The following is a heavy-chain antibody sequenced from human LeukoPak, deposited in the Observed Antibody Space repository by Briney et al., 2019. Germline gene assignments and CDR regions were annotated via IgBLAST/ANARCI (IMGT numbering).Heavy chain of an antibody. CDR3: ARQGIPGIYYYYMDV. V-gene: IGHV4-59*08. J-gene: IGHJ6*03. CDR2: IYYSGST. Sequence: SETLSLTCTVSGGSISSYYWSWIRQPPGKGLEWIGYIYYSGSTNYNPSLKSRVTISVDTSKNQFSLKLSSVTAADTAVYYCARQGIPGIYYYYMDVWGKGTTVTISS. CDR1: GGSISSYY. D-gene: IGHD2-21*01.